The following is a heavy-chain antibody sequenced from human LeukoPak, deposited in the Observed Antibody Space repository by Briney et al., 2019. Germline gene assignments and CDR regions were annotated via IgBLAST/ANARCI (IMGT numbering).Heavy chain of an antibody. CDR1: GFTFSSYW. CDR3: ARAPGSGRLGVYFDY. Sequence: QPGGSLRLSCAASGFTFSSYWMHWVRQAPGKGLVWVSRINSDGSSTSYADSVKGRFTISRDNAKNTLYLQMNSLRAEDTAVYYCARAPGSGRLGVYFDYWGQGTLVTVSS. D-gene: IGHD3-10*01. V-gene: IGHV3-74*01. CDR2: INSDGSST. J-gene: IGHJ4*02.